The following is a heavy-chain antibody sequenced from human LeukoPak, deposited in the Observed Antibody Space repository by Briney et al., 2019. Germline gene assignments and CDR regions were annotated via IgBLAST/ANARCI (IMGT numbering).Heavy chain of an antibody. D-gene: IGHD2-15*01. CDR1: GGSFNSADYS. CDR2: IYHSGST. CDR3: ARSRYCSGGSCLLKQLYFDY. Sequence: PSQTLSLTCSVSGGSFNSADYSWSWIRQPPGKGLEFIGNIYHSGSTYYNPSLESRVTISGDRSKNQFSLKLSSVTAADTAVYYCARSRYCSGGSCLLKQLYFDYWGQGTLVTVSS. V-gene: IGHV4-30-2*01. J-gene: IGHJ4*02.